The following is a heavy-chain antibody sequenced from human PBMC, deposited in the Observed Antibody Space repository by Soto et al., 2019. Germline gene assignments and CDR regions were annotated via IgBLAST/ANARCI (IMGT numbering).Heavy chain of an antibody. CDR3: AIPDKPYGDYYYFDY. V-gene: IGHV3-64*01. CDR1: GFTFSSYA. D-gene: IGHD4-17*01. CDR2: ISSYGGST. J-gene: IGHJ4*02. Sequence: GGSLRLSCAASGFTFSSYAMHWVRQAPGKGLEYVSAISSYGGSTYYANSVKGRFTISRDNSKNTLYLQMGSLRAEDTAVYYCAIPDKPYGDYYYFDYWGQGTLVTVSS.